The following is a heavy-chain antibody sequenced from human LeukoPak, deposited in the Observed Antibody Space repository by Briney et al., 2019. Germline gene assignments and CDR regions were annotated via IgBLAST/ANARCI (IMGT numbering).Heavy chain of an antibody. CDR3: AREGDSGYVATYDY. V-gene: IGHV3-30*04. CDR1: GFTFSSYA. J-gene: IGHJ4*02. Sequence: GGSLRLTCAAPGFTFSSYAMHWVRQAPGKGLEWVAVISYDGSNKYYADSVKGRFTISRDNSKNTLYLQMNSLRAEDTAVYYCAREGDSGYVATYDYWGQGTLVTVSS. CDR2: ISYDGSNK. D-gene: IGHD5-12*01.